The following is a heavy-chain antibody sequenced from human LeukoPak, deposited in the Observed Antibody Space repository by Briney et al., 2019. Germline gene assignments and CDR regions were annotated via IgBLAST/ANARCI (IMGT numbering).Heavy chain of an antibody. CDR3: ARQDGDYIFYYYYMDV. J-gene: IGHJ6*03. CDR2: IYYSGST. Sequence: SETLSLTCTVSGGSISSSSYYWGWIRQPPGKGLEWIGSIYYSGSTYYNPSLKSRFTISVDTSKNQFSLKLSSVTAADTAVYYCARQDGDYIFYYYYMDVWGKGTTVTISS. V-gene: IGHV4-39*01. CDR1: GGSISSSSYY. D-gene: IGHD4-17*01.